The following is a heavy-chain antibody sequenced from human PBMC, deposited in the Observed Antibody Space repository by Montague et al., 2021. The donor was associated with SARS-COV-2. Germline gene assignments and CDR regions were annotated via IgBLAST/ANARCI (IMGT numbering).Heavy chain of an antibody. D-gene: IGHD6-13*01. V-gene: IGHV4-61*08. CDR1: GDSVSSGGYY. CDR3: AIVSLAAAPTRSGY. J-gene: IGHJ4*02. Sequence: SETLSLTCTVSGDSVSSGGYYWSWIRQPPGKGLEWIGYIYYSGSTNYNPSLKSRVTISLDTSKNQFSLKLTSVTAADTAVYYCAIVSLAAAPTRSGYWGQGTLVTVSS. CDR2: IYYSGST.